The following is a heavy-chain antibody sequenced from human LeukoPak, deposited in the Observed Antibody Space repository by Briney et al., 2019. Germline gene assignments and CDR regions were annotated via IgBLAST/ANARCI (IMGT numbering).Heavy chain of an antibody. Sequence: GASVKVSCKASGYTFTSYDINWVRQATGQGLEWMGWMNPNSGNTGYAQKFQGRVTITRNTSISTAYMELSSLRSEDAAVYYCARRGTAMGFDYHYYYYMDVWGKGTTVTVSS. CDR1: GYTFTSYD. V-gene: IGHV1-8*03. CDR2: MNPNSGNT. CDR3: ARRGTAMGFDYHYYYYMDV. D-gene: IGHD5-18*01. J-gene: IGHJ6*03.